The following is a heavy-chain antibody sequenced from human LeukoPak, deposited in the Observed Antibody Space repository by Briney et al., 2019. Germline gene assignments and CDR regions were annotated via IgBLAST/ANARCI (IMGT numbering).Heavy chain of an antibody. CDR1: GYSISSGYY. D-gene: IGHD5-12*01. CDR2: IYHSGST. Sequence: SETLSLTCTVSGYSISSGYYWGWIRQPPGKGLEWIGSIYHSGSTYYNPSLKSRVTISVDTSKNQFSLKLSSVTAADTAVYYCARVGSGYDPIDYRGQGTLVTVSS. J-gene: IGHJ4*02. CDR3: ARVGSGYDPIDY. V-gene: IGHV4-38-2*02.